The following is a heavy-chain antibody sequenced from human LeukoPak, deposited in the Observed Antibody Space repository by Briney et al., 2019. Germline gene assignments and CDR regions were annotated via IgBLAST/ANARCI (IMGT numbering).Heavy chain of an antibody. D-gene: IGHD3-16*02. J-gene: IGHJ3*02. V-gene: IGHV1-58*01. Sequence: SVKVSCKVSGFTFANSAVQWVRQARGERLEWIGWIVVGSGNTNYAQKFEGRVTITRDTSTSTVYMELSSLRSEDTAVYYCAAEDDYVWKSYRSLDIWGQGTMVTVSS. CDR2: IVVGSGNT. CDR3: AAEDDYVWKSYRSLDI. CDR1: GFTFANSA.